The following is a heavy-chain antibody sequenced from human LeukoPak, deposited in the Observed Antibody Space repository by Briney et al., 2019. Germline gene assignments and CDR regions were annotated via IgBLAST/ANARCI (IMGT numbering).Heavy chain of an antibody. D-gene: IGHD3-3*01. Sequence: PGGSLRLSCAASGFTFSSYSMNWVSQAPGKGREWVANIKQDGSEKYYVDSVKGRFTISRDNSKNSLYLQMNDLRAEDTAVYYCARSFSITIFGVVIYWGQGTLVTVSS. J-gene: IGHJ4*02. CDR1: GFTFSSYS. V-gene: IGHV3-7*01. CDR3: ARSFSITIFGVVIY. CDR2: IKQDGSEK.